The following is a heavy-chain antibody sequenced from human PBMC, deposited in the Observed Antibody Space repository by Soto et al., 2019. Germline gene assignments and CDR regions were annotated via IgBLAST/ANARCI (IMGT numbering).Heavy chain of an antibody. CDR2: IYWNDDK. V-gene: IGHV2-5*01. D-gene: IGHD4-4*01. Sequence: QITLKESGPTLVKPTQTLTLTCTFSGLSLSTSGVGVGWIRQPPGKALEWLALIYWNDDKRYSPSLKSRLTIAKDTSKNQVVLNMTNMDPVDTATYFCARRPRYSNYVDYWGQGTLVTVSS. J-gene: IGHJ4*02. CDR3: ARRPRYSNYVDY. CDR1: GLSLSTSGVG.